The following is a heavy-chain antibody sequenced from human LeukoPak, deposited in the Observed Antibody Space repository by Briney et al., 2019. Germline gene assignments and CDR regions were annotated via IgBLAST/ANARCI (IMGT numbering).Heavy chain of an antibody. CDR3: ARDGPFGYLGRGAFDI. CDR1: EFTFSSYG. J-gene: IGHJ3*02. V-gene: IGHV3-33*01. CDR2: IWYDGSNK. Sequence: GGSLRLSCAASEFTFSSYGMHWVRQAPGKGLEWVAVIWYDGSNKYYADSVKGRFTISRDNSKNTLYLQMNSLRAEDTAVYYCARDGPFGYLGRGAFDIWGQGTMVTVSS. D-gene: IGHD5-18*01.